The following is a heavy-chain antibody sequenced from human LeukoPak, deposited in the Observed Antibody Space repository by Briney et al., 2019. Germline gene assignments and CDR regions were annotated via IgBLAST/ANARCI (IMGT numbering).Heavy chain of an antibody. J-gene: IGHJ4*02. CDR1: GGSNSSYY. CDR2: IYYSGST. V-gene: IGHV4-59*01. D-gene: IGHD5-18*01. Sequence: SETLSLTCTVSGGSNSSYYWSWVRQPPGKGLEWIGYIYYSGSTNYNPSLKSRVTISVDTSKNQFSLKVSSVTAADTAVYYCARDRWLGYWGQGTLVTVSS. CDR3: ARDRWLGY.